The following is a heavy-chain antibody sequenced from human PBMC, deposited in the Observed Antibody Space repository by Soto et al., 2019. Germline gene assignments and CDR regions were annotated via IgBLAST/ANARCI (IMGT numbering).Heavy chain of an antibody. Sequence: VQLVESGGGVVQPGGSLRLSCAASGSTFRNYAMHWVRQAPGKGLECLAVIAYDGSNAFYRDSVKGRFTISRDNSKNTLYLHMNSLRSEDTGVYYCARGDREDILVVVGARPGEYGIDIWGQGTTVTVSS. D-gene: IGHD2-15*01. V-gene: IGHV3-30-3*01. J-gene: IGHJ6*02. CDR1: GSTFRNYA. CDR2: IAYDGSNA. CDR3: ARGDREDILVVVGARPGEYGIDI.